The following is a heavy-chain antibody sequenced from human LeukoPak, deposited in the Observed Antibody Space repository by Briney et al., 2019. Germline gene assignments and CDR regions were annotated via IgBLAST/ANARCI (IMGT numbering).Heavy chain of an antibody. J-gene: IGHJ4*02. Sequence: PGGSLRLSCAASGFTFSDYSMNWVRQAPGKGLEWVASINTVSSYIYYADSMRGRFTISRDNAKNSMFMQMNCLKAEDTAVYYWARLRRNNDRSDFFYYYDHWGQGTVVTVSS. CDR2: INTVSSYI. V-gene: IGHV3-21*01. CDR3: ARLRRNNDRSDFFYYYDH. CDR1: GFTFSDYS. D-gene: IGHD1/OR15-1a*01.